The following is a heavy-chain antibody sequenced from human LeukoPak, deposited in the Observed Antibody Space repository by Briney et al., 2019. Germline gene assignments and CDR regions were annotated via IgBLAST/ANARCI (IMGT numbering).Heavy chain of an antibody. J-gene: IGHJ4*02. D-gene: IGHD2-15*01. V-gene: IGHV4-31*03. CDR2: IYYGGST. Sequence: SQTLSLTCTVSGGSISSGGYYWSWIRQHPGKGLEWIGYIYYGGSTYYNPSLKSRVTISVDTSKNQFSLKLSSVTAADTAVYYCARGAYCSGGSCSDYWGQGTLVTVSS. CDR1: GGSISSGGYY. CDR3: ARGAYCSGGSCSDY.